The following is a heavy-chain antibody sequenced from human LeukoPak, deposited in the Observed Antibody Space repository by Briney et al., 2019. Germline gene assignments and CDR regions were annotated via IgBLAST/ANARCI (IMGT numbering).Heavy chain of an antibody. CDR2: INPNSGGT. CDR3: ATSRGYCSSTSCRDDYYFDC. CDR1: GYTFTGYY. V-gene: IGHV1-2*02. J-gene: IGHJ4*02. Sequence: GASVKVSCKASGYTFTGYYMHWVRQAPGQGLEWMGWINPNSGGTNYAQKFQGRVTMTRDTSISTAYMELSRLRSDDTAVYYCATSRGYCSSTSCRDDYYFDCWGQGTLVTVSS. D-gene: IGHD2-2*01.